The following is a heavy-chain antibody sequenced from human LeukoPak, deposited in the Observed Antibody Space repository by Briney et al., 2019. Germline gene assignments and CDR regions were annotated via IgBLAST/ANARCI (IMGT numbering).Heavy chain of an antibody. CDR3: ARQQTGFDF. CDR2: TYYRSKWYN. CDR1: GDSVSSNSVA. J-gene: IGHJ4*02. D-gene: IGHD6-13*01. Sequence: SQTLSLTCAISGDSVSSNSVAWNWIRQSPSRGLEWLGRTYYRSKWYNDYSVSVKSRININPDTSKDPSSLQLNSVTPEDTAVYYCARQQTGFDFWGQGTLVTVSS. V-gene: IGHV6-1*01.